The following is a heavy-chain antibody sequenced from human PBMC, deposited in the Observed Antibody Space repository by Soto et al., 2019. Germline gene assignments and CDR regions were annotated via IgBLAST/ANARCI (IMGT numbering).Heavy chain of an antibody. CDR2: IYYSGST. J-gene: IGHJ3*02. Sequence: SETLSLTCTVSGGSISSYYWSWIRQPPGKGLEWIGYIYYSGSTNYNPSLKSRVTISVDTSKNQFSLKLSSVTAADTAVYYCARDVDLNYYDSSGYVAFDIWGQGTMVTVSS. CDR3: ARDVDLNYYDSSGYVAFDI. V-gene: IGHV4-59*01. D-gene: IGHD3-22*01. CDR1: GGSISSYY.